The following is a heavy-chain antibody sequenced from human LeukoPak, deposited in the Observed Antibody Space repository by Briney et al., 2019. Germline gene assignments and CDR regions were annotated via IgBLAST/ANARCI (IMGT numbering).Heavy chain of an antibody. CDR1: GGSISSYY. Sequence: PSETLSLTCTVSGGSISSYYWSWIRQPAGKGLEWIGRIYSSGSTNYNPSLKSRVTMSVDTSKNQFSLKLSSVTAADTAAYYCARDKEGIWFGELSDYYYMDVWGKGTTVTVSS. J-gene: IGHJ6*03. D-gene: IGHD3-10*01. CDR3: ARDKEGIWFGELSDYYYMDV. CDR2: IYSSGST. V-gene: IGHV4-4*07.